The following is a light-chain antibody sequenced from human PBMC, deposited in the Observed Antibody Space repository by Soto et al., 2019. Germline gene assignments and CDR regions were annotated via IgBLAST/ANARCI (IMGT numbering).Light chain of an antibody. CDR2: DVT. J-gene: IGLJ1*01. CDR1: SSDVGGYEY. Sequence: LSQPASVSGSPGQSITISCTGTSSDVGGYEYVSWYQHQPGKAPKLIIYDVTNRPSGVSNRFSGSKSGNTASLTISGIQTEDEADYYCGSITSSSTSVFGTGTRSPS. V-gene: IGLV2-14*01. CDR3: GSITSSSTSV.